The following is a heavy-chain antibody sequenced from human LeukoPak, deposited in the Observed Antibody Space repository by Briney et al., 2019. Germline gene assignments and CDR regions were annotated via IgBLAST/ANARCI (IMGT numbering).Heavy chain of an antibody. CDR1: GFTLSSYA. CDR3: ALTAYGSGNYYMDV. V-gene: IGHV3-66*01. CDR2: IYSGGST. Sequence: PGGSLRLSCAASGFTLSSYAMSWVRQAPGKGLEWVSVIYSGGSTYYADSVKGRFTISRDNSKNTLYLQMNSLRAEDTAVYYCALTAYGSGNYYMDVWGKGTTVTISS. D-gene: IGHD3-10*01. J-gene: IGHJ6*03.